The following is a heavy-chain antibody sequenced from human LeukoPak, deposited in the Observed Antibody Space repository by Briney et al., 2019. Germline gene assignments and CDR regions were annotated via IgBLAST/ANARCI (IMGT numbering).Heavy chain of an antibody. Sequence: SETLSLACTVSGGSISRYYWSWIRQPPGKGLEWIGYIYHSGNTNYNPSLKSRVTISVDTSKNQFSLKLNSVTAADTAVYYCAKYGSARSRNALDYWGQGTLVTVSS. CDR2: IYHSGNT. CDR3: AKYGSARSRNALDY. D-gene: IGHD3-10*01. CDR1: GGSISRYY. V-gene: IGHV4-59*08. J-gene: IGHJ4*02.